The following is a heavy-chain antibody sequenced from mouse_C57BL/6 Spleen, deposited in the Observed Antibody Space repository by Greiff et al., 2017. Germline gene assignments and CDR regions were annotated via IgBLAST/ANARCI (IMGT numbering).Heavy chain of an antibody. V-gene: IGHV1-82*01. CDR1: GYAFSSSW. CDR3: ARSAPYYAMDD. J-gene: IGHJ4*01. Sequence: VQLQQSGPELVKPGASVKISCKASGYAFSSSWMNWVKQRPGKGLEWIGRIYPGDGDTNYNGKFKGKATLTADKSSSTAYMQLSSLTSEDSAVYFCARSAPYYAMDDWGQGTSVTVSS. D-gene: IGHD6-1*01. CDR2: IYPGDGDT.